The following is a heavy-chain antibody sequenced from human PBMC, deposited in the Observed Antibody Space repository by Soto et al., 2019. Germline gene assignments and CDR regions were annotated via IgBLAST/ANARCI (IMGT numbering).Heavy chain of an antibody. CDR2: IYYSGST. D-gene: IGHD2-15*01. Sequence: QVQLQESGPGLVKPSQTLSLTCTVSGGSISSGGYYWSWIRQHPGKGLEWIGYIYYSGSTYYNPSLKSRVTISVDTSKNQFSLKLSSVTAADTAVYYCARLGGSGGSQEQRSIKRGWFDPWGQGTLVTVSS. CDR1: GGSISSGGYY. J-gene: IGHJ5*02. V-gene: IGHV4-31*03. CDR3: ARLGGSGGSQEQRSIKRGWFDP.